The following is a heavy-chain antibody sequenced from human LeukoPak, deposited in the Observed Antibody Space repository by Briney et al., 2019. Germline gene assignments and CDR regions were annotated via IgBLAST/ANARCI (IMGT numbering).Heavy chain of an antibody. D-gene: IGHD5-24*01. V-gene: IGHV1-69*13. CDR3: ARGEMATIYRFDY. CDR2: IIPIFGTA. CDR1: GGTFSSYA. J-gene: IGHJ4*02. Sequence: ASVKVSCKASGGTFSSYAISWVRQAPGQGLEWMGGIIPIFGTANYAQKFQGRVTITADESTSTAYMELSSLRSEDTAVYYCARGEMATIYRFDYWGQGTLVTVSS.